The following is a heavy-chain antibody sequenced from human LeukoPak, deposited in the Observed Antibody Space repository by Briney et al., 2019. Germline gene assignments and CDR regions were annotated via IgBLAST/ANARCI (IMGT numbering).Heavy chain of an antibody. Sequence: IPSETLSLTCTVSGGSISSSSYYWGWIRQPPGKGLEWIGSIYYSGSTYYNPSLKSRVAISVGTSKNQFSLILSSVTAADTAVYYCARNADGSGNLLPFYFDYWGPGTLVTVSS. CDR3: ARNADGSGNLLPFYFDY. J-gene: IGHJ4*02. CDR2: IYYSGST. D-gene: IGHD3-10*01. V-gene: IGHV4-39*07. CDR1: GGSISSSSYY.